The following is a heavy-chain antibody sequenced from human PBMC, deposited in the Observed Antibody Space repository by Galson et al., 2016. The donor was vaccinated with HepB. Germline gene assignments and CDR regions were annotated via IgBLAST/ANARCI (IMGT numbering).Heavy chain of an antibody. J-gene: IGHJ6*03. CDR1: GFTFSSYG. V-gene: IGHV3-33*01. Sequence: SLRLSCAASGFTFSSYGMHWVRQAPGKGLEWVAVLWYDGNNKYYADSVKGRITISRDNSKNTLYLQMNSLRAEDTAVYYCAREIVVVPGASPLGYMDVWGKGTTVTVSS. D-gene: IGHD2-2*01. CDR3: AREIVVVPGASPLGYMDV. CDR2: LWYDGNNK.